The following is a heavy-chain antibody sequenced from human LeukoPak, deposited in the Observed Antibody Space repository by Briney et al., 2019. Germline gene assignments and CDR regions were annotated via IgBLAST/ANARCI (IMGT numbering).Heavy chain of an antibody. Sequence: GGSLRLSCAASGFTFSNYWMSWVRQAPGKGLEWVANIKQDGSEKYYVGSVKGRFTISRDNAKNSLYLQINSLRVEDTAVYYCARASSGRYFAFIDYWGQGILVTVSS. CDR2: IKQDGSEK. V-gene: IGHV3-7*01. CDR1: GFTFSNYW. J-gene: IGHJ4*02. D-gene: IGHD1-26*01. CDR3: ARASSGRYFAFIDY.